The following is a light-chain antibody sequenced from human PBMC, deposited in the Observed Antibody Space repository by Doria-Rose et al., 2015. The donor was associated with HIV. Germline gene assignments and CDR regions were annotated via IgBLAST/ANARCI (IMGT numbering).Light chain of an antibody. J-gene: IGKJ2*01. Sequence: TQSPGTLSLSPGERATLSCRASQSVSSSYLAWHQQKPGQAPRLLIYGASSRATGIPDRFSGSGSGTDFTLTISRLESEDFAVYYCQQYGSSLYTFGQGTRLEIK. CDR1: QSVSSSY. V-gene: IGKV3-20*01. CDR3: QQYGSSLYT. CDR2: GAS.